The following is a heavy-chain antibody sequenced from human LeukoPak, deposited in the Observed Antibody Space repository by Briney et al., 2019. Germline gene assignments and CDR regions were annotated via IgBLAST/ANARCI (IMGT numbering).Heavy chain of an antibody. D-gene: IGHD5-18*01. Sequence: SGTLSLTCAVYGGSFSGYYCSWIRQPPGKGLEWIGEINHSGSTNYNPSLKSRVTISVDTSKNQFSLRLSSVTAADTAVYYCARRTGYSYGPPSLNYNWFDPWGQGTLVTVSS. CDR2: INHSGST. CDR3: ARRTGYSYGPPSLNYNWFDP. J-gene: IGHJ5*02. CDR1: GGSFSGYY. V-gene: IGHV4-34*01.